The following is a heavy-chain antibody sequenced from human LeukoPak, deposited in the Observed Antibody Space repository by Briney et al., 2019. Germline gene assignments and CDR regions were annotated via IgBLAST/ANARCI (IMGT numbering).Heavy chain of an antibody. D-gene: IGHD6-13*01. Sequence: PGGSLRLSCAASGFTFSSYAMSWVRQAPGKGLEWVSAISGSGGSTYYADSVKGRFTISRDNSKNTLYLQMNSLRAEDTAVYYCARTGGPTYKSSWFIWGQGTMVTVSS. J-gene: IGHJ3*02. CDR3: ARTGGPTYKSSWFI. CDR2: ISGSGGST. CDR1: GFTFSSYA. V-gene: IGHV3-23*01.